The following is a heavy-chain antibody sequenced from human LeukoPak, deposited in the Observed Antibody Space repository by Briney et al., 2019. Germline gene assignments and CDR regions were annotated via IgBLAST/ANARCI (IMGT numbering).Heavy chain of an antibody. CDR2: INNDGSST. CDR3: ASSDDSGY. J-gene: IGHJ4*02. CDR1: GLIFSNYW. D-gene: IGHD1-26*01. Sequence: PGGSLRLSCAASGLIFSNYWMHWVRQAPGEGLVWVSRINNDGSSTAYADSVKGRFTISRDNAKNTLYLQMNSLRAEDTAVYYCASSDDSGYWGQGTLVTVSS. V-gene: IGHV3-74*01.